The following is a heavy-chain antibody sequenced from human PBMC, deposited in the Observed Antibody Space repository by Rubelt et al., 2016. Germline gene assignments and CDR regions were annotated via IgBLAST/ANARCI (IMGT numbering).Heavy chain of an antibody. CDR3: AKRYSSSWYYFDY. Sequence: RLSCAASGFTFSSYGMHWVRQAPGKGLEWVAVISYDGSNKYYADSVKGRFTISRDNSKNTLYLQMNSLRAEDTAVYYCAKRYSSSWYYFDYWGQGTLVTVSS. V-gene: IGHV3-30*18. CDR2: ISYDGSNK. CDR1: GFTFSSYG. J-gene: IGHJ4*02. D-gene: IGHD6-13*01.